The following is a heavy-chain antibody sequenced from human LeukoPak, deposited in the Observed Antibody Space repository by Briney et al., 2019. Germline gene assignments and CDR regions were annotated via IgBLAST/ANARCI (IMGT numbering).Heavy chain of an antibody. J-gene: IGHJ4*02. V-gene: IGHV4-4*09. CDR1: GGSLSAYY. D-gene: IGHD3-22*01. Sequence: SETLARACTVSGGSLSAYYWSWIRQPPGTGLEWIGYIYASGSTSYNPSLKSRVTISVDMSKNQFSLNLTSLPAEDTVMSYCTRHRSSHETNGHYLLYSVQWGQGILVTASS. CDR3: TRHRSSHETNGHYLLYSVQ. CDR2: IYASGST.